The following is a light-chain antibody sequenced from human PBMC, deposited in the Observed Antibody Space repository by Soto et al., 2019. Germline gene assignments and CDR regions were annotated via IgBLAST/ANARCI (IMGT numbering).Light chain of an antibody. Sequence: QSVLTQPPSVSGAPGQRVTISCTGSSSNIGAGYDVHWYQQLPGTAPKLLLYGNSNRPAGVPDRFSGSKSGTSASLAITGLQAEDEADYYCQSYDSSLSVVVFGGGPKLTVL. J-gene: IGLJ2*01. CDR1: SSNIGAGYD. V-gene: IGLV1-40*01. CDR3: QSYDSSLSVVV. CDR2: GNS.